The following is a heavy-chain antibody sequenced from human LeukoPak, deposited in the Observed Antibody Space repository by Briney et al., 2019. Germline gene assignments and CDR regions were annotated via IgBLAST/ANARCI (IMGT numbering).Heavy chain of an antibody. Sequence: ASVKVSCKASGYTFTSYGISWVRQAPGQGLEWMGWISAYNGNTNYAQKLQGRVTMTTDTSTSTAYMELSSLRSEDTAVYYCAAAPTYYYDSSVVRYFDYWGQGTLVTVSS. J-gene: IGHJ4*02. CDR3: AAAPTYYYDSSVVRYFDY. CDR2: ISAYNGNT. D-gene: IGHD3-22*01. V-gene: IGHV1-18*01. CDR1: GYTFTSYG.